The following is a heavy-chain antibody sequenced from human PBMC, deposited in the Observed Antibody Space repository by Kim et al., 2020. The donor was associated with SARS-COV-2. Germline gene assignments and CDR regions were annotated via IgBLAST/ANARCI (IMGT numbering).Heavy chain of an antibody. D-gene: IGHD3-22*01. V-gene: IGHV7-4-1*02. J-gene: IGHJ4*02. CDR1: GNTFPTYG. CDR2: INTNTGNP. CDR3: ASGPYFYESSDYFPAMDY. Sequence: ASVKVSCKASGNTFPTYGMNWVRQAPGQGLEWMGWINTNTGNPTSGQGFTGRFVFSLDTAVSTAYLQISSLKADDTAVYFCASGPYFYESSDYFPAMDYWGQGTPVIVSS.